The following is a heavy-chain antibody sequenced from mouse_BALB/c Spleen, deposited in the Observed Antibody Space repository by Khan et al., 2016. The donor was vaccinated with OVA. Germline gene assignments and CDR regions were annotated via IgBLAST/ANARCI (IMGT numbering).Heavy chain of an antibody. J-gene: IGHJ4*01. CDR1: GFSLTTYG. CDR3: AKWGDGSTYAMDY. V-gene: IGHV2-3*01. D-gene: IGHD2-3*01. CDR2: IWGDGST. Sequence: QVQLKQSGPGLVAPSQSLSITCTVSGFSLTTYGVNWIRQPPGKGLEWLGVIWGDGSTNYHSALISRLSISKDNSKSQVFLKLNRLQTDDTATYYCAKWGDGSTYAMDYWGQGTSVTVSS.